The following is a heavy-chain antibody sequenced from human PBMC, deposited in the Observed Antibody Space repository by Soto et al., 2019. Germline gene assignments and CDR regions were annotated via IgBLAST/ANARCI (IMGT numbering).Heavy chain of an antibody. J-gene: IGHJ6*01. D-gene: IGHD1-1*01. Sequence: QVQLVESGGGVVQPGRSLRLSSAASGFTFSSYAMHWVRQAPGKGLEWVAVISYDGSNKYYADSVKGRFTISRDNSKNTLYLQMNRLRAEDTAVYYCARDRLRYNWNDFPYYYYGMDVWGQGTTVTVSS. CDR3: ARDRLRYNWNDFPYYYYGMDV. CDR2: ISYDGSNK. V-gene: IGHV3-30-3*01. CDR1: GFTFSSYA.